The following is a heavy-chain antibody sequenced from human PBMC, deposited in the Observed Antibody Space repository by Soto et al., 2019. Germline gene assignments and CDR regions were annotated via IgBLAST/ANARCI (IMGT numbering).Heavy chain of an antibody. J-gene: IGHJ6*02. CDR1: GFTFSRYA. CDR2: IKQDGSEK. D-gene: IGHD6-19*01. Sequence: PGGSLRLSCAASGFTFSRYAMSWVRQAPGKGLEWVANIKQDGSEKYYVDSVKGRFTISRDNAKNSLYLQMNSLRAEDTAVYYCARDQQWLVYYYYYGMDVWGQGTTVTVSS. V-gene: IGHV3-7*03. CDR3: ARDQQWLVYYYYYGMDV.